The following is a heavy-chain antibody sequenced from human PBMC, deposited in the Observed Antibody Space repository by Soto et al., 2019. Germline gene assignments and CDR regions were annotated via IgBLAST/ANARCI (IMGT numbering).Heavy chain of an antibody. CDR2: IWYDGSNK. D-gene: IGHD5-12*01. V-gene: IGHV3-33*01. CDR1: GFTFSSYG. CDR3: ARTGYVEMATLLDY. J-gene: IGHJ4*02. Sequence: QVQLVESGGGVVQPGRSLRLSCAASGFTFSSYGMHWVRQAPGKGLEWVAVIWYDGSNKYYADSVKGRFPISRDNSKNTRYLQMNSLRAEDTAVYYCARTGYVEMATLLDYWGRGTLVTVYS.